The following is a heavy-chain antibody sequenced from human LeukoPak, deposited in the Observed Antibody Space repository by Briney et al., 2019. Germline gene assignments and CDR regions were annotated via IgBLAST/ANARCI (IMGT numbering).Heavy chain of an antibody. V-gene: IGHV1-69*02. CDR1: GGTFSSYT. CDR2: IIPILGIA. J-gene: IGHJ6*04. D-gene: IGHD6-19*01. Sequence: GASVKVSCKASGGTFSSYTISWVRQAPGQGLEWMGRIIPILGIANYAQKFQGRVTITADKSTSTAYMELSSLRSEDTAVYYCLYSSGLPPSGMDVGAKGTTVTVPS. CDR3: LYSSGLPPSGMDV.